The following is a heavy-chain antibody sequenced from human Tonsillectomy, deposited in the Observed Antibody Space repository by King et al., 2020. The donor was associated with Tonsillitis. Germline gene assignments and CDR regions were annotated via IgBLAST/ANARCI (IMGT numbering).Heavy chain of an antibody. Sequence: VQLVQSGAEVKKPGASVKVSCKASGDTFTGYYMHWVRQAPGQGLEWMGWINPNSGGTNYAQKFQGRVTMTRDTSISTAYMELSRLRSDDTAVYDCARVFLNRYYGSGSYLYYYFGMDVWGQGTTVTVSS. CDR1: GDTFTGYY. V-gene: IGHV1-2*02. D-gene: IGHD3-10*01. J-gene: IGHJ6*02. CDR3: ARVFLNRYYGSGSYLYYYFGMDV. CDR2: INPNSGGT.